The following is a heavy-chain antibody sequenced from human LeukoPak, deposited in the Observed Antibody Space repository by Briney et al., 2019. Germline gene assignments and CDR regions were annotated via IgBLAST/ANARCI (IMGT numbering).Heavy chain of an antibody. CDR2: ISAYNGNT. D-gene: IGHD1-26*01. CDR3: ARVRRYSGSYGVLYYFDY. J-gene: IGHJ4*02. CDR1: GYTFTSYG. V-gene: IGHV1-18*01. Sequence: GASVKVSCKASGYTFTSYGISWVRQAPGQGLEWMGWISAYNGNTNYAQKLQGRVTMTTDTSTSTAYMELRSLRSDDTAVHYCARVRRYSGSYGVLYYFDYWGQGTLVTVSS.